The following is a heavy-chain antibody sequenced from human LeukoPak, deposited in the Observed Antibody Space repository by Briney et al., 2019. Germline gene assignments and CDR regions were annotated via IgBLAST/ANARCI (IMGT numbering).Heavy chain of an antibody. D-gene: IGHD3-10*01. V-gene: IGHV3-30*03. CDR2: ISYDGSNK. Sequence: GGSLKLSCAASGFTLSSYGMHWVRQAPGKGLEWVAVISYDGSNKYYADSVKGRFTISRDNSKNTLYLQMNSLRAEDTAVYYCAGGPYLGGPYYFDYWGQGTLVTVSS. CDR3: AGGPYLGGPYYFDY. CDR1: GFTLSSYG. J-gene: IGHJ4*02.